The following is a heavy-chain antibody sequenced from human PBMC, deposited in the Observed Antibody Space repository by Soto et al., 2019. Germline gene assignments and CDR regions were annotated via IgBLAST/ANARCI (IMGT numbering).Heavy chain of an antibody. D-gene: IGHD3-22*01. CDR1: RVTFSNCG. CDR3: ARDRHFYDSNGDLAFDM. V-gene: IGHV3-30*03. J-gene: IGHJ3*02. Sequence: QVQLVESGGGVVHPGGSLRLSCAASRVTFSNCGIHWVRQAPGKWLEWLAVISYDAKREYFADSVRGRFTVSRDNSGDILYLQMNTLRPEDTAVYYCARDRHFYDSNGDLAFDMWGQGTMVTVSS. CDR2: ISYDAKRE.